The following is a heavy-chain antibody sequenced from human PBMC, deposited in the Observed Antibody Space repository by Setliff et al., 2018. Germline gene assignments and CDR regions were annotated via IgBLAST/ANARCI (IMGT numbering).Heavy chain of an antibody. J-gene: IGHJ5*02. CDR2: IKSKTDGGTT. V-gene: IGHV3-15*01. Sequence: WVRQPPGKGLEWVGRIKSKTDGGTTEYAAPVKGRFTISRDDSENTVYLQMDSLITEDTAVYYCVKLVPQAISSDPWGQGTLVTVSS. CDR3: VKLVPQAISSDP. D-gene: IGHD3-10*01.